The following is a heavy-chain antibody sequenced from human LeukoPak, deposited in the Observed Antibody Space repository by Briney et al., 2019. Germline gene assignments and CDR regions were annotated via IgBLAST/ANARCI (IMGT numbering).Heavy chain of an antibody. CDR1: GYTFTGYY. V-gene: IGHV1-2*02. J-gene: IGHJ4*02. D-gene: IGHD3-22*01. CDR2: INPNSGGT. Sequence: GASVKVSCKASGYTFTGYYMHWVRQAPGQGLEWMGWINPNSGGTNYAQKFQGRVPMTRDTSISTAYMELSRLRSDDTAVYYCARDLQGYGSSGYLDYWGQGTLVTVSS. CDR3: ARDLQGYGSSGYLDY.